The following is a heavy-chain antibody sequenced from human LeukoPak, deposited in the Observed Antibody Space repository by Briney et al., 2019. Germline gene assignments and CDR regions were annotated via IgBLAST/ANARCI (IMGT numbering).Heavy chain of an antibody. CDR1: GDSVSNNDGG. D-gene: IGHD5-24*01. CDR3: ARGWLQSGFDY. CDR2: TYYNSKLYN. J-gene: IGHJ4*02. V-gene: IGHV6-1*01. Sequence: PSQSLSLTCALSGDSVSNNDGGWNWIRQSPSRGLEWLGGTYYNSKLYNDYAVSVKSRMTINPDTSKNHFSLQLNSVTPEDTAVYYCARGWLQSGFDYWGQGTLVTVSS.